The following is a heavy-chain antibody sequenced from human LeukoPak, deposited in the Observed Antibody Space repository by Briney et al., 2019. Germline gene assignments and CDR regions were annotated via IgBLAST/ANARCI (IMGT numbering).Heavy chain of an antibody. CDR2: IIPIFGTA. D-gene: IGHD3-9*01. CDR1: GGTFSSYA. J-gene: IGHJ4*02. V-gene: IGHV1-69*05. CDR3: ARRYYDILTGSIFFDY. Sequence: ASVKVSCKASGGTFSSYAISWVRQAPGQGLEWMGGIIPIFGTANYAQKFQGRVTITTDESTSTAYMELSSLRSEATAVYYCARRYYDILTGSIFFDYWGKGTLVTVSS.